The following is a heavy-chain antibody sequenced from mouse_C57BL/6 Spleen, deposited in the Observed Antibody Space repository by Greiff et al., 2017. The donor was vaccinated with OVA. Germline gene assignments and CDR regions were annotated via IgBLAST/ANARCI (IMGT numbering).Heavy chain of an antibody. V-gene: IGHV1-19*01. Sequence: VQLQQSGPVLVKPGASVKMSCKASGYTFTDYYMNWVKQSHGKSLEWIGVINPYNGGTSYNQKFKGKATLTVDKSSSTAYMELNSLTSDDSAVYYCARQGRDYGSSYGAMDYWGQGTSVTVSS. D-gene: IGHD1-1*01. CDR2: INPYNGGT. CDR1: GYTFTDYY. J-gene: IGHJ4*01. CDR3: ARQGRDYGSSYGAMDY.